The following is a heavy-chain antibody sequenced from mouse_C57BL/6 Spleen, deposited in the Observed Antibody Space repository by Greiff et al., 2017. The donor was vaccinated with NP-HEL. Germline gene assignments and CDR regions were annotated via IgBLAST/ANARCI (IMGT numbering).Heavy chain of an antibody. CDR1: GFTFSSYG. CDR3: ARQLTGTGGYYFDY. J-gene: IGHJ2*01. CDR2: ISSGGSYT. D-gene: IGHD4-1*01. Sequence: EVKLVESGGDLVKPGGSLKLSCAASGFTFSSYGMSWVRQTPDKRLEWVATISSGGSYTYYPDSVKGRFTISRDNAKNTLYLQMSSLKSEDTAMYYCARQLTGTGGYYFDYWGQGTTLTVSS. V-gene: IGHV5-6*02.